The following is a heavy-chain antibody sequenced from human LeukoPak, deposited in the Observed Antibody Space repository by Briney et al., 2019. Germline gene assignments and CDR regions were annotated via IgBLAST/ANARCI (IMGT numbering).Heavy chain of an antibody. J-gene: IGHJ3*02. CDR2: TNYRSKWNT. CDR1: GDSVSNNSAT. Sequence: SPTLSLTCAISGDSVSNNSATWNWLRQSPSRGLEWLGSTNYRSKWNTDYAVSVKSRTTINPDTSKNQFSLHLNSVTPEDAAVYYCAREGRHAFDIWGQGTMVTVSS. CDR3: AREGRHAFDI. V-gene: IGHV6-1*01. D-gene: IGHD2-15*01.